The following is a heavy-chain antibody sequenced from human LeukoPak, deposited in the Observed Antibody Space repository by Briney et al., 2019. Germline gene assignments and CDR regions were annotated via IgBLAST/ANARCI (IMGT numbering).Heavy chain of an antibody. CDR1: GFMFTDFY. CDR2: ISGSGGST. CDR3: AKDSNGYFDY. J-gene: IGHJ4*02. Sequence: GGSLRLSCAASGFMFTDFYMNWVRQAPGKGLEWVSAISGSGGSTYYADSVKGRFTISRDNSKNTLYLQMNSLRAEDTAVYYCAKDSNGYFDYWGQGTLVTVSS. V-gene: IGHV3-23*01. D-gene: IGHD1-1*01.